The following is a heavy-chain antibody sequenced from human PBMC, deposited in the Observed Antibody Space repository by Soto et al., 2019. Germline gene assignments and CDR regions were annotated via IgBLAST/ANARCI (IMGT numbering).Heavy chain of an antibody. J-gene: IGHJ4*02. CDR2: IYYSGST. CDR1: GGSVSSGSYY. D-gene: IGHD3-9*01. CDR3: ARVIEYDILTGYLDY. V-gene: IGHV4-61*01. Sequence: TLSLTCTVSGGSVSSGSYYWSWIRQPPGKGLEWIGYIYYSGSTNYNPSLKSRVTISVDTSKNQFSLKLSSVTAADTAVYYCARVIEYDILTGYLDYRGKGTPVTVSS.